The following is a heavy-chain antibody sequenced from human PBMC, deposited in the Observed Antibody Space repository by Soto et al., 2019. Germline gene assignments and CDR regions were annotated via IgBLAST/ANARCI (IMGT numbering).Heavy chain of an antibody. CDR1: GYTFISYG. Sequence: ASVKVSCKASGYTFISYGISWVRQAPGQGLEWIGWISAYNANTNYAQKPQGRVTMTTDTSTSTAYMELRSLRSDDTAVYYCARDRRTTAYYYYGMDVWGQGTTVTVSS. J-gene: IGHJ6*02. V-gene: IGHV1-18*04. CDR3: ARDRRTTAYYYYGMDV. D-gene: IGHD1-1*01. CDR2: ISAYNANT.